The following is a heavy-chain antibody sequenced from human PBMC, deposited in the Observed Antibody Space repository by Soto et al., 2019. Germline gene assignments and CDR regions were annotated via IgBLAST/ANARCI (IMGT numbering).Heavy chain of an antibody. CDR3: AKGEADFGDYYYYGMDV. CDR2: ISYDGSNK. V-gene: IGHV3-30*18. D-gene: IGHD4-17*01. Sequence: GGSLRLSCAASGFTFSSYGMHWVRQAPGKGLEWVAVISYDGSNKYYADSVKGRFTISRDNSKNTLYLQMNSLRAEDSAVYYCAKGEADFGDYYYYGMDVWGQGTTVTVSS. CDR1: GFTFSSYG. J-gene: IGHJ6*02.